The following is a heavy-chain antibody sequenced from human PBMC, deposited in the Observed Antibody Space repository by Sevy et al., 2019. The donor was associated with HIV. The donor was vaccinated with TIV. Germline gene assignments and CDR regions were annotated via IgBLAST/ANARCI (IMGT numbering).Heavy chain of an antibody. J-gene: IGHJ6*02. V-gene: IGHV3-11*01. Sequence: GGSLRLSCTASGFTFSDYYMSWIRQAPGKGLEWVSYISSSGSTIYYADSVKGRFTISRDNAKNSLYLQMNSLRAEDTAVYYCARSPITIFPGEGMDVWGQGTTVTVSS. D-gene: IGHD3-9*01. CDR3: ARSPITIFPGEGMDV. CDR2: ISSSGSTI. CDR1: GFTFSDYY.